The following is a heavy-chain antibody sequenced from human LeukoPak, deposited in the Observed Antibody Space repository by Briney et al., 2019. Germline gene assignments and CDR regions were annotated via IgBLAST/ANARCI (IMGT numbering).Heavy chain of an antibody. V-gene: IGHV4-34*01. D-gene: IGHD1-14*01. CDR1: GASFSDYS. Sequence: PSETLSLTCAVHGASFSDYSWSWIRQPPGKGLEWVGEINHSGSTNYNPSLKSRVTISVDTSKNQFSLKLSSVTAADTAVYYCARGRTAFDYWGQGTLVTVSS. CDR2: INHSGST. J-gene: IGHJ4*02. CDR3: ARGRTAFDY.